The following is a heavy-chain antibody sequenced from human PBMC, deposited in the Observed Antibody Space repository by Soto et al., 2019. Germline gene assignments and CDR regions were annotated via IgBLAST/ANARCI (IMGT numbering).Heavy chain of an antibody. CDR3: ATVFDV. CDR1: GFTFRSHR. V-gene: IGHV3-74*01. Sequence: DVQLVESGGGLVQPGGSLRVFWAASGFTFRSHRIHWVRQAPGKGLEWVSRIDTDGGGTSYADSVKGRFTISTDNAENTVYLQMNGLRVEDTAVYYCATVFDVWGQGTLVTVSS. D-gene: IGHD4-17*01. J-gene: IGHJ4*02. CDR2: IDTDGGGT.